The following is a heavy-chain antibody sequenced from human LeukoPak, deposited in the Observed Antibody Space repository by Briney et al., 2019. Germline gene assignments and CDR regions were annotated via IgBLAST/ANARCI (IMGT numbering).Heavy chain of an antibody. CDR3: AKCSASYDNDAFDV. V-gene: IGHV3-23*01. J-gene: IGHJ3*01. Sequence: PGGSLRLSCAASGFTFSSYAMSWVRQAPGKGLEWVSFISGGGAKTRYADSVKGQFTISRDNSKNTLYLQMNILRPEDTAIYYCAKCSASYDNDAFDVWGQGTMVSVSS. CDR2: ISGGGAKT. D-gene: IGHD3-10*02. CDR1: GFTFSSYA.